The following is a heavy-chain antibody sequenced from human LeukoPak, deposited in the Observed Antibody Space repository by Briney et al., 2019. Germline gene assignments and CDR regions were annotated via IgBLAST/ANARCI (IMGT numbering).Heavy chain of an antibody. J-gene: IGHJ4*02. CDR2: IYWDDDK. D-gene: IGHD3-3*01. CDR1: GFPLSTSGVG. V-gene: IGHV2-5*02. CDR3: AHRRGYDFWSGYLDY. Sequence: SGPTLVKPTRTLTLTCTFSGFPLSTSGVGVGWIRQPPGKALEWLALIYWDDDKRYSPSLKSRLTITKDTSKNQVVLTMTNMDPVDTATYYCAHRRGYDFWSGYLDYWGQGTLVTVSS.